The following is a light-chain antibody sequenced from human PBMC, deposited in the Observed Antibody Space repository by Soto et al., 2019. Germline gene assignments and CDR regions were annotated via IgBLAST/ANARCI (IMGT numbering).Light chain of an antibody. CDR3: QQYNSSPFT. J-gene: IGKJ2*01. CDR2: KAS. CDR1: QSISGW. Sequence: DIQMTQSPSTLSASVGDRVTITCRASQSISGWLAWYQQKPGKAPKLLVYKASSLESGVASRFSGSGSGTEFTLNIRSLQPDDFSTYHCQQYNSSPFTFGQGTKLEIK. V-gene: IGKV1-5*03.